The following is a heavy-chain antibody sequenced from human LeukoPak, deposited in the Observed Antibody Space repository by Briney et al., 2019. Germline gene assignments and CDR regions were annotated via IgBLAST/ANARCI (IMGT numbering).Heavy chain of an antibody. J-gene: IGHJ5*02. D-gene: IGHD2-2*01. CDR2: IYTSGST. CDR1: GGSISSGSYY. Sequence: SETLSLTCTVSGGSISSGSYYWSWIPQPAGKGLEWIGRIYTSGSTHYNPSLKSRVTISVDTSKNQFSLKLSSVTAADTAVYSCASTLVVPAATNWFDPWGQGTLVTVSS. V-gene: IGHV4-61*02. CDR3: ASTLVVPAATNWFDP.